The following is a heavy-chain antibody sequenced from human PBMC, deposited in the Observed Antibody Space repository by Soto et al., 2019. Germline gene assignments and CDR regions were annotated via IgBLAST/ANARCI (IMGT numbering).Heavy chain of an antibody. CDR3: ARVQDPGDIVVVPAAMDFDY. CDR2: ISAYNGNT. CDR1: GYTFTSYG. D-gene: IGHD2-2*01. Sequence: ASVKVSCKASGYTFTSYGISWVRQAPGQGLEWMGWISAYNGNTNYAQKLQGRVTMTTDTSTSTAYMELRSLRSDDTAVYYCARVQDPGDIVVVPAAMDFDYWGQGTLVTVSS. V-gene: IGHV1-18*01. J-gene: IGHJ4*02.